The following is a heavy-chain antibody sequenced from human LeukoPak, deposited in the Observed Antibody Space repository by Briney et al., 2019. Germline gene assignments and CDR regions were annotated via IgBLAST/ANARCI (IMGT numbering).Heavy chain of an antibody. CDR1: GGSISSSSYY. V-gene: IGHV4-39*01. Sequence: SETLSLTCTVSGGSISSSSYYWGWIRQPPGKGLEWIGSIYYSGSTYYNPSLKSRVTISVDTSKNQFSLKLSSVTAADTAVYYCARSPPSYGDYYFDYWGQGTLVTVSS. D-gene: IGHD4-17*01. CDR2: IYYSGST. CDR3: ARSPPSYGDYYFDY. J-gene: IGHJ4*02.